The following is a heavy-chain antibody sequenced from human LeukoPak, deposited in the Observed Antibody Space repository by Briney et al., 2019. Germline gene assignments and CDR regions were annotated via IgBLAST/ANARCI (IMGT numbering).Heavy chain of an antibody. CDR3: VRDSYTNTWHFQSKDY. J-gene: IGHJ4*02. D-gene: IGHD2-2*02. CDR2: IRQDGGDQ. CDR1: GYSFTNYW. V-gene: IGHV3-7*01. Sequence: GESLKISCKASGYSFTNYWIGWVRQAPGKGLEWVANIRQDGGDQYYVDSVKGRFTISRDNAKNSLFLQMNSLRAEDTAVYYCVRDSYTNTWHFQSKDYWGQGTLVTVSS.